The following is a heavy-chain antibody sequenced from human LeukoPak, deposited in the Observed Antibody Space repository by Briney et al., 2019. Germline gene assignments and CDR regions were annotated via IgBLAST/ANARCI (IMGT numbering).Heavy chain of an antibody. CDR3: ARIGGFNAFVY. D-gene: IGHD3-16*01. J-gene: IGHJ4*02. CDR1: GFTFSNYR. Sequence: GGSLRLSCAASGFTFSNYRMHWVRQAPGEGLVWVSLIDSDGIITTYADSVKGRFTISRDNAKNTLYLQMNSLRAEDTAVYYCARIGGFNAFVYWGQGTLVTVSS. V-gene: IGHV3-74*01. CDR2: IDSDGIIT.